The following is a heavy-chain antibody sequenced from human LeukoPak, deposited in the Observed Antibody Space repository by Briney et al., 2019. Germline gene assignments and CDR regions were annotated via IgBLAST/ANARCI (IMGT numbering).Heavy chain of an antibody. V-gene: IGHV4-38-2*02. J-gene: IGHJ4*02. CDR3: VRQFTSSWFDY. CDR2: IYHSGST. D-gene: IGHD6-13*01. CDR1: GYSISSGYY. Sequence: EASETLSLTCTVSGYSISSGYYWGWIRQPPGKGLEWIGSIYHSGSTYYNPSLKSRVTISVDTSKNQFSLKLNSVTPEDTAVYYCVRQFTSSWFDYWGQGTLVTVSS.